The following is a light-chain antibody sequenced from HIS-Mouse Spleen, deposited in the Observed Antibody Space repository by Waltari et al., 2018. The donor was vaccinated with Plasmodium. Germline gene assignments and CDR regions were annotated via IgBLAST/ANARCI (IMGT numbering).Light chain of an antibody. CDR2: AAS. CDR3: QQLNSYPYT. J-gene: IGKJ2*01. Sequence: DIQLTQSPSFLSASVGDRVTITCRASQGLSSYLAWYQQKPGKAPKVLIYAASTLQSRVPSRFSGSGSGTEFTLTISSLQPEDFATYYCQQLNSYPYTFGQGTKLEIK. V-gene: IGKV1-9*01. CDR1: QGLSSY.